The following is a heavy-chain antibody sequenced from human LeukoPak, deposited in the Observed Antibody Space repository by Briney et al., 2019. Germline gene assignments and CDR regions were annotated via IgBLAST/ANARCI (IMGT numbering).Heavy chain of an antibody. Sequence: GGSLRLSCAASGFTFSNYGMSWVRQAPGKGLEGVSAISGSGGSTYYADSVKGRFTISRDNSKNTLYLQMNSLRVEDTAVYNCAKGLISGYYYHAFDIWGQGTMVTVSS. J-gene: IGHJ3*02. CDR3: AKGLISGYYYHAFDI. CDR2: ISGSGGST. D-gene: IGHD3-22*01. CDR1: GFTFSNYG. V-gene: IGHV3-23*01.